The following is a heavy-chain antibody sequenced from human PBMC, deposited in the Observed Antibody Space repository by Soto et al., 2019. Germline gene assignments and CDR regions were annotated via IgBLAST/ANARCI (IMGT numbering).Heavy chain of an antibody. Sequence: ASVKVSCKASGYIFTSYYMHWVRQAPGQGLEWMGIINPSGGSTSYAQKFQGRVTMTRDTSTSTVYMELSSLRSEDTAVYYCARERARVAAAGTSVAYNYGMDVWGQGTTVTVSS. CDR2: INPSGGST. J-gene: IGHJ6*02. CDR1: GYIFTSYY. CDR3: ARERARVAAAGTSVAYNYGMDV. V-gene: IGHV1-46*01. D-gene: IGHD6-13*01.